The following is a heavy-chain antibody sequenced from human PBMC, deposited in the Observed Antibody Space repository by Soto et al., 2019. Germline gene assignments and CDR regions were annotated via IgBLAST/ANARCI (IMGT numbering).Heavy chain of an antibody. Sequence: QVQLQQWGAGLLKPSETLSLTCAVYDGSFSGYQWSWIRQTPGKGLEWIGGINDSGNINYNPSLKSRVTILVDSPKTLISLRLSSVTAADTAVYYCARGLRMWFGELSRRGGYYYYMDVWGKGTTVTVSS. CDR1: DGSFSGYQ. D-gene: IGHD3-10*01. V-gene: IGHV4-34*01. J-gene: IGHJ6*03. CDR3: ARGLRMWFGELSRRGGYYYYMDV. CDR2: INDSGNI.